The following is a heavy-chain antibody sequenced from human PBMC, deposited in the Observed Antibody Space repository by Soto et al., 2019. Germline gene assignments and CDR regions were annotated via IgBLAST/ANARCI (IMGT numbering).Heavy chain of an antibody. CDR2: IKSKTDGGTT. CDR3: TTARYCSGGSCYPSSGWYVYWFDP. D-gene: IGHD2-15*01. V-gene: IGHV3-15*01. CDR1: GFTFSNAW. Sequence: GGSLRLSCAASGFTFSNAWMSWVRQAPGKGLEWVGRIKSKTDGGTTDYAAPVKGRFTISRDDSKNTLYLQMNSLKTEDTAVYYCTTARYCSGGSCYPSSGWYVYWFDPWGQGTLVTVSS. J-gene: IGHJ5*02.